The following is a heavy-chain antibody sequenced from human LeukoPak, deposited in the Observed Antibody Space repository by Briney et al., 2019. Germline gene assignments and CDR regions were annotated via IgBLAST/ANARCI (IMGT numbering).Heavy chain of an antibody. D-gene: IGHD3-3*01. V-gene: IGHV4-4*09. J-gene: IGHJ3*02. CDR2: IYTSGST. Sequence: PSETLSLTCTVSGGSISSYYWSWIRQPPGKGREWIGYIYTSGSTNYNPSLKSRVTISVDTSKNQFSLKLSSVTAADTAVYYCASGPRNYDFWSGYRPDDVFDIWGQGAMVTVSS. CDR3: ASGPRNYDFWSGYRPDDVFDI. CDR1: GGSISSYY.